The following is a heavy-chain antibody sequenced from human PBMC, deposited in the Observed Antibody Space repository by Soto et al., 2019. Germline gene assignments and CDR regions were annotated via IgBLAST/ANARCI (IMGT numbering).Heavy chain of an antibody. CDR3: ARDRGYSGYDYLYYFDY. V-gene: IGHV1-69*13. J-gene: IGHJ4*02. D-gene: IGHD5-12*01. Sequence: SVKVSCKASGGTFSSYAISWVRQAPGQGLEWMGGIIPIFGTANYAQKFQGRVTITADESTSTAYMELSSLRSEDTAVYYCARDRGYSGYDYLYYFDYWGQGTLGTGSS. CDR2: IIPIFGTA. CDR1: GGTFSSYA.